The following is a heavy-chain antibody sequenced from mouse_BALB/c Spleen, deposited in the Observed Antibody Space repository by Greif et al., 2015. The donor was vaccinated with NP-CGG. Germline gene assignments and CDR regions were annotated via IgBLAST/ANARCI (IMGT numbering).Heavy chain of an antibody. CDR1: GYTFSSYW. D-gene: IGHD2-1*01. J-gene: IGHJ2*01. V-gene: IGHV1-9*01. CDR3: ARRGYGNQYYFDY. Sequence: QVQLQQSGAELMKPGASVKISCKATGYTFSSYWIEWVKQRPGHGLEWIGEILPGSGGTNYNEKFKGKATFTADTSSNTAYMQLSSLTSEDSAVYYCARRGYGNQYYFDYWGQGTTLTVSS. CDR2: ILPGSGGT.